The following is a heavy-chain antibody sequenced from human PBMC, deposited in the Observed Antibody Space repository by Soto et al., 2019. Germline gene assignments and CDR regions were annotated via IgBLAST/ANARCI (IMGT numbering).Heavy chain of an antibody. CDR2: INHSGST. Sequence: SETLSLTCAVYGGSFSGCYWSWIRQPPGKGLEWIGEINHSGSTNYNPSLKSRVTISVDTSKNQFSLKLSSVTAADTAVYYCARASGWYIFDYWGQGTLVTVSS. D-gene: IGHD6-19*01. J-gene: IGHJ4*02. V-gene: IGHV4-34*01. CDR1: GGSFSGCY. CDR3: ARASGWYIFDY.